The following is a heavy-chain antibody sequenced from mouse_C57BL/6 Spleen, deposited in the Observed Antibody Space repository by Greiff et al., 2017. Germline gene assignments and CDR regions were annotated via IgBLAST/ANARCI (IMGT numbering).Heavy chain of an antibody. CDR3: TSNYYPMMSFDY. V-gene: IGHV6-6*01. Sequence: EVQLVESGGGLVQPGGSMKLSCAASGFTFSDAWMDWVRQSPEKGLEWVAEIRNKANNHATYYAESVKGRFTISRDDSKSSVYLQMNSLRAEDTGIYYCTSNYYPMMSFDYWGQGTTLTVSS. CDR1: GFTFSDAW. CDR2: IRNKANNHAT. J-gene: IGHJ2*01. D-gene: IGHD2-1*01.